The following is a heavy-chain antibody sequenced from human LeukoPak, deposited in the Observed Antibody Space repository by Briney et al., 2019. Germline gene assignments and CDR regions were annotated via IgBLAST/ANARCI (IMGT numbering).Heavy chain of an antibody. D-gene: IGHD3-3*01. Sequence: SETLSLTCSVSGGSMSTNSLYWGWIRQPHGMGLEWIATIYYRGTTYYNPSLRRRVTIDIDMSKSQFYLNLTSLTAADTAVYYCARENDFWNGLDAFDLWGRGTMVTVSS. CDR1: GGSMSTNSLY. V-gene: IGHV4-39*07. CDR2: IYYRGTT. J-gene: IGHJ3*01. CDR3: ARENDFWNGLDAFDL.